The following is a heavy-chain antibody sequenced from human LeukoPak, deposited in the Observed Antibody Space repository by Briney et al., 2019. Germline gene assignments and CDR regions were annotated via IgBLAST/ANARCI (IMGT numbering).Heavy chain of an antibody. J-gene: IGHJ4*02. CDR2: ISYDESNK. CDR1: GFTFSSYA. D-gene: IGHD2-8*02. CDR3: AREEGLVLDY. Sequence: AGGSLRLSCAASGFTFSSYAMHWVRQAPGKGLEWVAVISYDESNKYYADSVKGRFTISRDYSKNTLYLQMNSLRAEDTAVYYCAREEGLVLDYWGQGTLVTVSS. V-gene: IGHV3-30-3*01.